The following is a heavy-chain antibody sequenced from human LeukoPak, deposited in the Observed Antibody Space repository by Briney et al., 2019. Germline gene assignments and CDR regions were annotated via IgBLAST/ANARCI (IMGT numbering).Heavy chain of an antibody. CDR3: TRAIRHDAFDI. CDR2: IRGKANSYAT. D-gene: IGHD2-2*02. Sequence: GGSLRLSCAASGFTFSGSAMHWVRQASGKGLEWVGRIRGKANSYATAYAASVKGRFTISRDDSKNTAYLQMNSLKTEDTAVYYCTRAIRHDAFDIWGQGTMVTVSS. V-gene: IGHV3-73*01. CDR1: GFTFSGSA. J-gene: IGHJ3*02.